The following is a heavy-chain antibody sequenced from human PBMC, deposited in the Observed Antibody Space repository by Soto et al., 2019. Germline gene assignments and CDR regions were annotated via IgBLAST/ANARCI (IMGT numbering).Heavy chain of an antibody. CDR3: ARSPALRLLWFGEYYYYYMDV. V-gene: IGHV3-21*01. Sequence: GGSLRLSCAASGFTFSSYSMNWVRQAPGKGLEWVSSISSSSSYIYYADSVKGRFTISRDNAKNSLYLQMNSLRAEDTAVYYCARSPALRLLWFGEYYYYYMDVWGKGTTVTVSS. D-gene: IGHD3-10*01. CDR1: GFTFSSYS. CDR2: ISSSSSYI. J-gene: IGHJ6*03.